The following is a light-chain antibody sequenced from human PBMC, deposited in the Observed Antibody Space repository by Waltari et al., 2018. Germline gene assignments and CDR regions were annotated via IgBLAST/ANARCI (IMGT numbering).Light chain of an antibody. CDR2: GVS. CDR1: QSLLHSDGRTY. CDR3: MQGIHLPWT. J-gene: IGKJ1*01. Sequence: DSVLTQTPLSLSVTPVQPASISCKSSQSLLHSDGRTYFYWYLHKPGQSPQLLIYGVSSRFSGVPDRFSGSGSGTDFTLEISRVEAGDVGIYYCMQGIHLPWTFGQGTKVEIK. V-gene: IGKV2-29*02.